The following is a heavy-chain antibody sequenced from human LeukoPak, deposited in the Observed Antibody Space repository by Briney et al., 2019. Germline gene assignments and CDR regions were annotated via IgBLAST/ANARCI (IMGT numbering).Heavy chain of an antibody. J-gene: IGHJ4*02. V-gene: IGHV4-39*02. D-gene: IGHD1-26*01. CDR3: ARDSEGGSFTIFDY. CDR1: GGCISSSSYY. Sequence: SETLSLTCTVSGGCISSSSYYWGWIRQPPGKGLEWIGSIYYSGSTYYNPSLKSRVTISVDTSKNQFSLKLSSVTAADTAVYYCARDSEGGSFTIFDYWGQGTLVTVSS. CDR2: IYYSGST.